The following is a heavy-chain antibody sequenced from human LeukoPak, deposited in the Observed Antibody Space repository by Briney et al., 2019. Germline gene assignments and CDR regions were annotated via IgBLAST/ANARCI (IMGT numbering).Heavy chain of an antibody. CDR3: ARPSGSYSNWFDP. Sequence: VASVKVSCKASGYTFTGYYMHWVRQAPGQGLEWMGWINPNSGGTNYAQKFQGRVTMTRDTSISTAYMELSRLRSDDTAVYYCARPSGSYSNWFDPWGQGTLVTVSS. CDR2: INPNSGGT. V-gene: IGHV1-2*02. D-gene: IGHD1-26*01. CDR1: GYTFTGYY. J-gene: IGHJ5*02.